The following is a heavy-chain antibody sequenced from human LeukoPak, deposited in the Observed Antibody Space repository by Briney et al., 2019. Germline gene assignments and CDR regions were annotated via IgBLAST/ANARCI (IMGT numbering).Heavy chain of an antibody. D-gene: IGHD2-15*01. V-gene: IGHV3-30*02. CDR2: IRNDGSNE. CDR1: GFTFRDYG. J-gene: IGHJ5*02. Sequence: GGSLKLSCAAPGFTFRDYGMHWVRQAPGKGLEWVAFIRNDGSNEYYPDSVKGRFTISRDNSRNMLYLQMNSLRPEDTAVYYCAKGGSASHNWFDPWGQGTLVTVSS. CDR3: AKGGSASHNWFDP.